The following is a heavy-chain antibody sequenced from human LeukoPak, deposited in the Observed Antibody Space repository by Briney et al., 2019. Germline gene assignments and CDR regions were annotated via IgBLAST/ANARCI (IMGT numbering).Heavy chain of an antibody. CDR1: GFTFSSYG. Sequence: GGSLRLSCAASGFTFSSYGMSWVRQAPGKGLEWVSGVIGSGGTTYYADSVKGRFTISRDNSKDTLFLRMSSLRVEDAAVYYCARGEYNKGWSLSDFWGQGTLVTVSS. CDR3: ARGEYNKGWSLSDF. V-gene: IGHV3-23*01. J-gene: IGHJ4*02. CDR2: VIGSGGTT. D-gene: IGHD6-19*01.